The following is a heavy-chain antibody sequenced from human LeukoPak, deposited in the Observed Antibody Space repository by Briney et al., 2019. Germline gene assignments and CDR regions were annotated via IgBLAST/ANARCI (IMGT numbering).Heavy chain of an antibody. CDR1: GFTFNRNA. Sequence: GGSLRLSCAASGFTFNRNAISWVRQAPGKGLEWVSTIGGSGDKTFNADSAKGRFTISRDNSKNMLHLQMSSLTGEDTALYYCVRRGDASSGWGDHDYWGQGALVTVSS. CDR2: IGGSGDKT. J-gene: IGHJ4*02. V-gene: IGHV3-23*01. D-gene: IGHD6-19*01. CDR3: VRRGDASSGWGDHDY.